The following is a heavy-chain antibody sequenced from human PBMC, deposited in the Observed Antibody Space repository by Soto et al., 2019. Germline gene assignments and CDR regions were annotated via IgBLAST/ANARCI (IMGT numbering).Heavy chain of an antibody. D-gene: IGHD3-9*01. J-gene: IGHJ4*02. CDR3: ASRALTGPL. Sequence: PSETLSLTCDVSGGSIINDYLWSWVRQPPGRGLEWIGEIFHSGSTNYNPSLTSRVTISMDTSKNQFSLELTSITAADTAMYYCASRALTGPLWGQGTLVTVSS. CDR1: GGSIINDYL. V-gene: IGHV4-4*02. CDR2: IFHSGST.